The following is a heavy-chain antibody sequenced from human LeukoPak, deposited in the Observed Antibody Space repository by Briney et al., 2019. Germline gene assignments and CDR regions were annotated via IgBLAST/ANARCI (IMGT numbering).Heavy chain of an antibody. Sequence: ASVKVSCKASGGTFSSYAISWVRQAPGQGLEWMGRIIPILGIAKYAQKFQGRVTITADKSTSTAYMELSSLRSEDTAVYYCAIYWSGSANWFDPWGQGTLVTVSS. CDR2: IIPILGIA. V-gene: IGHV1-69*04. CDR3: AIYWSGSANWFDP. D-gene: IGHD3-3*01. J-gene: IGHJ5*02. CDR1: GGTFSSYA.